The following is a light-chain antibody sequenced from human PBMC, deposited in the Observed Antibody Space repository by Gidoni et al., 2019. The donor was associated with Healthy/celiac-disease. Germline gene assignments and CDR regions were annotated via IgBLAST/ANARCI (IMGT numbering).Light chain of an antibody. CDR2: DAS. CDR3: QQYDNLPLT. Sequence: DIQMTQSPSSLSASVGDRVTITCQASHDISNYLNWYQQKPGKAPKLLIYDASNLETGFPSRFSGSGSGTDFTFTISSLQPEDIATYYCQQYDNLPLTFGGGTKVEIK. J-gene: IGKJ4*01. V-gene: IGKV1-33*01. CDR1: HDISNY.